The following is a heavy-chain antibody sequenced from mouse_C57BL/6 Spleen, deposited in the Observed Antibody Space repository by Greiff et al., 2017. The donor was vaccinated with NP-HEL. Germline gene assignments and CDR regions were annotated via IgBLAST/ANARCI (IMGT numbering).Heavy chain of an antibody. CDR3: ARWVAVVATDY. D-gene: IGHD1-1*01. CDR2: IHPNSGST. Sequence: VQLVESGAELVKPGASVKLSCKASGYTFTSYWMHWVKQRPGQGLEWIGMIHPNSGSTNYNEKFKSKATLTVDKSSSTAYMQLSSLTSEDSAVYYCARWVAVVATDYWGQGTTLTVSS. J-gene: IGHJ2*01. CDR1: GYTFTSYW. V-gene: IGHV1-64*01.